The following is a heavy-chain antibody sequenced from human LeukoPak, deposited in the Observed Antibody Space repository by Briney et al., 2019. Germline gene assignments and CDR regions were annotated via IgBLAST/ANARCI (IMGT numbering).Heavy chain of an antibody. Sequence: SENLSLTCAVYGGSFSGYYWSRIRQPPGKGLEWIGEINHSGSTNYNPSLKSRVTISVDTSKNQFSLKLSSVTAADTAVYYCARLFLGSPGYYYMDVWGKGTTVTVSS. CDR1: GGSFSGYY. D-gene: IGHD1-26*01. CDR3: ARLFLGSPGYYYMDV. CDR2: INHSGST. J-gene: IGHJ6*03. V-gene: IGHV4-34*01.